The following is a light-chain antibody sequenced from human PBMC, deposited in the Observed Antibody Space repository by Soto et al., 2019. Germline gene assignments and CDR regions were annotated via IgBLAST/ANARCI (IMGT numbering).Light chain of an antibody. J-gene: IGKJ4*01. CDR1: QSISPW. Sequence: DIQMTQSPSTLSASVGDSVTITCRASQSISPWLAWYQQKPGKAPTLLIYKASSLEGGVPSRFSGSGSGTDFNITISSLQPDDFATYYCQQYNNYPHTFGGGTTVEIK. V-gene: IGKV1-5*03. CDR2: KAS. CDR3: QQYNNYPHT.